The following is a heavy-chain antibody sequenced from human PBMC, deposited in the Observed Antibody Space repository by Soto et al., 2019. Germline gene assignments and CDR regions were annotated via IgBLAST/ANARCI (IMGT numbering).Heavy chain of an antibody. D-gene: IGHD2-15*01. Sequence: SETLSLTCSVSGGSISSGDYYWSWIRQHPGKGLEWSGYVYYSGSTDYNPSLKSRVTISVDTSKSQFSLKLSSVTAADTAVYYCASDHRWSHHYYGMDVWGQGTTVTVSS. CDR3: ASDHRWSHHYYGMDV. CDR2: VYYSGST. V-gene: IGHV4-31*03. J-gene: IGHJ6*02. CDR1: GGSISSGDYY.